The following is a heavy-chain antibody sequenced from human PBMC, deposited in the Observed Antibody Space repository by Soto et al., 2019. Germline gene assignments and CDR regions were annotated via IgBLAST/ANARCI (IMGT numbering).Heavy chain of an antibody. CDR2: ISSSGSTI. CDR1: GFPFSSYE. V-gene: IGHV3-48*03. Sequence: VGSLRLSFSASGFPFSSYEMNWVRPAPGKGLEWVSYISSSGSTIYYADSVKGRFTISRDNAKNSLYLQMNSLRAEDTAVYYCVIVSRGSGSTDYWGQGTLVTVSS. D-gene: IGHD6-19*01. J-gene: IGHJ4*02. CDR3: VIVSRGSGSTDY.